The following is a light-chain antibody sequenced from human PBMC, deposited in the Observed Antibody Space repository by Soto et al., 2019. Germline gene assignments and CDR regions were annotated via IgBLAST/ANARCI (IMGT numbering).Light chain of an antibody. J-gene: IGKJ4*01. CDR2: GAS. CDR3: HKYGTSPLT. Sequence: VLTQSPGTLSVSPGDSATLSCRASQGVSSNYLAWYQQKPGQAPRSLIYGASNRAAGIPDRLSGSGSGTDLTLTISSLEPEDFAVYYCHKYGTSPLTCGGGTKVDIK. V-gene: IGKV3-20*01. CDR1: QGVSSNY.